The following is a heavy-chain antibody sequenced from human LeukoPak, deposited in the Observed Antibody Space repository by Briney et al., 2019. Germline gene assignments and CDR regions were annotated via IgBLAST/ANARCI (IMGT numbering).Heavy chain of an antibody. Sequence: GGSMRLSCAASGFTFSSYSMNWVRQAPGKGLEWVSYISSSSTIYYADSVKGRFTITRDNAKNSLYLQMNSLRAEDTAVYYCARAPYYDFWSGPLTCYMDVWGKGTTVTVSS. CDR2: ISSSSTI. J-gene: IGHJ6*03. D-gene: IGHD3-3*01. CDR3: ARAPYYDFWSGPLTCYMDV. CDR1: GFTFSSYS. V-gene: IGHV3-48*01.